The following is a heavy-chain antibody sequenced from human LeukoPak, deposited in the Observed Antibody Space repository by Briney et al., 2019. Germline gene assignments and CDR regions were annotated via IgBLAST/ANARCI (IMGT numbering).Heavy chain of an antibody. CDR1: GGTFSSYA. J-gene: IGHJ6*02. D-gene: IGHD3-3*01. CDR3: ARVSGLPSAIYYYYGMDV. CDR2: IIPTFGTA. V-gene: IGHV1-69*13. Sequence: SVKVSCKASGGTFSSYAISWVRQAPGQGLEWMGGIIPTFGTANYAQKFQGRVTITADESTSTAYMELSSLRSEDTAVYYCARVSGLPSAIYYYYGMDVWGQGTTVTVSS.